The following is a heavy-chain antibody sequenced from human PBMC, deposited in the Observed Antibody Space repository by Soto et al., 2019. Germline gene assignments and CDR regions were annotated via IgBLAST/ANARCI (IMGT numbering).Heavy chain of an antibody. CDR3: GRKGFGAIHGLVDV. Sequence: QVPLQESGPGLVKPSETLSLSCTVSGGSISNYYWSWFRQTPGKGLQWIGYVHDSWGSNYNPSLKSRVAISLATSKSQCSLKLTSVTATDTAVYYCGRKGFGAIHGLVDVWGQGTTVTVSS. D-gene: IGHD3-10*01. CDR1: GGSISNYY. V-gene: IGHV4-59*12. J-gene: IGHJ6*02. CDR2: VHDSWGS.